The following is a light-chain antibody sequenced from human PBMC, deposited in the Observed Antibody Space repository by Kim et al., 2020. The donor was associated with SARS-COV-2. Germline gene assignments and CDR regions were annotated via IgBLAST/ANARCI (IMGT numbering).Light chain of an antibody. V-gene: IGKV3-20*01. J-gene: IGKJ1*01. CDR2: GAS. Sequence: YPGERATLSCRASQSVSSSYLAWYQQKPGQAPRLLIYGASSWATGIPDRFSGSGSGTDFTLTISRLEPEDFAVYYCQQYGNSPWTFGQGTKVDIK. CDR3: QQYGNSPWT. CDR1: QSVSSSY.